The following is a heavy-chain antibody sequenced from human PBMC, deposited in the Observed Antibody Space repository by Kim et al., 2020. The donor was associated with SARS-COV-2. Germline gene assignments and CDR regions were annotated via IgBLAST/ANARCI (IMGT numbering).Heavy chain of an antibody. Sequence: GGSLRLSCAASGFTFSSYGMHWVRQAPGKGLEWVAVISYDGSNKYYADSVKGRFTISRDNSKNTLYLQMNSLRAEDTAVYYCAKDHDSVGFDSWGQGTLVTVSS. V-gene: IGHV3-30*18. J-gene: IGHJ5*01. CDR1: GFTFSSYG. CDR2: ISYDGSNK. D-gene: IGHD2-15*01. CDR3: AKDHDSVGFDS.